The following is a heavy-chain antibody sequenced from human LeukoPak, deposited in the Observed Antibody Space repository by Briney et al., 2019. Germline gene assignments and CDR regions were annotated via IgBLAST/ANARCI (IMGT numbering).Heavy chain of an antibody. CDR3: AKGDLGVAGPLFDY. D-gene: IGHD6-19*01. V-gene: IGHV3-53*01. J-gene: IGHJ4*02. CDR2: IYSGGST. Sequence: GGSLRLSCAASGFTVSSNYMSWVRQAPGKGLEWVSVIYSGGSTYYADSVKGRFTISRDNSKNTLYLQMNSLRAEDTAVYYCAKGDLGVAGPLFDYWGQGTLVTVSS. CDR1: GFTVSSNY.